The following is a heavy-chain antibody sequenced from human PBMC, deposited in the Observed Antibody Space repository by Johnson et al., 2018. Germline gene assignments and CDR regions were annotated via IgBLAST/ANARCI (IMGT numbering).Heavy chain of an antibody. D-gene: IGHD3-10*01. CDR1: GGTLSNYA. Sequence: VQLVESGAEVKKPGSSVKVSCKASGGTLSNYAISWVRQAPGQGLEWMGGIIPIFGTTNYAQKFQGRVSFTADESTSTAYMELSSLRSEDTGVFDCACSDGWGSFQFYYYGLDVWGQGTTGTVPS. CDR2: IIPIFGTT. V-gene: IGHV1-69*01. CDR3: ACSDGWGSFQFYYYGLDV. J-gene: IGHJ6*02.